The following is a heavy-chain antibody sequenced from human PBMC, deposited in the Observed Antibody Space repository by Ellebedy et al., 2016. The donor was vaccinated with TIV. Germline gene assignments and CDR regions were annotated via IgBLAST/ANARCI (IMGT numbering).Heavy chain of an antibody. V-gene: IGHV3-74*01. Sequence: GESLKISCAASGFTFSTYWMHWVRQAPGKGLVWVSRIKSDGSITAYSDSVKGRFTIYRDNAKNKLYLQMDSLRADDTAVYYCGRDERGVGATIDHWGQGTLVNVSS. CDR3: GRDERGVGATIDH. CDR2: IKSDGSIT. D-gene: IGHD1-26*01. CDR1: GFTFSTYW. J-gene: IGHJ4*02.